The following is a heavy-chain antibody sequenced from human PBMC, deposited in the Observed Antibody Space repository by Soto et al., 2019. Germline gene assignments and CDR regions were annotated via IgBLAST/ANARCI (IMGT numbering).Heavy chain of an antibody. CDR3: ARHISTFRYYYYAMDV. J-gene: IGHJ6*02. CDR1: GYTFTDYW. D-gene: IGHD2-2*01. CDR2: IYPGDSDT. V-gene: IGHV5-51*01. Sequence: PGESLKISCKGSGYTFTDYWIGWVRQLPGKGLEWMGIIYPGDSDTRYSPSFQGHVTITVDKSTSTAYLQWNTLKASDTAMYYCARHISTFRYYYYAMDVWGQGPTATVSS.